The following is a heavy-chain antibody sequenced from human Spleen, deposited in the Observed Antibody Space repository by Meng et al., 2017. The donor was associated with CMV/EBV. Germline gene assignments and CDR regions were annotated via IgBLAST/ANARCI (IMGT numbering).Heavy chain of an antibody. CDR2: IYYSGST. V-gene: IGHV4-59*01. Sequence: GSLRLSCTVSGGSISSYYWSWIRQPPGKGLEWIGYIYYSGSTNYNPSLKSQVTISVDTSKNQFSLKLSSVTAADTAVYYCARVTYVSSTNWFDPWGQGTLVTVSS. CDR3: ARVTYVSSTNWFDP. CDR1: GGSISSYY. D-gene: IGHD3-16*01. J-gene: IGHJ5*02.